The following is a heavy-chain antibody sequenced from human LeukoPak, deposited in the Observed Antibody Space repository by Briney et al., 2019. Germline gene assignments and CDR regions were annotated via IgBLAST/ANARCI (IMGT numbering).Heavy chain of an antibody. Sequence: GGSLRLSCAASGLTFSSYWMSWVRQAPGKGLEWVANIKQDGSEKYYVDSVKGRFTISRDNAKNSLYLQMNSLRAEDTAVYYCTGKRFDPWGQGTLVIVSS. CDR3: TGKRFDP. V-gene: IGHV3-7*01. CDR1: GLTFSSYW. J-gene: IGHJ5*02. CDR2: IKQDGSEK. D-gene: IGHD5-24*01.